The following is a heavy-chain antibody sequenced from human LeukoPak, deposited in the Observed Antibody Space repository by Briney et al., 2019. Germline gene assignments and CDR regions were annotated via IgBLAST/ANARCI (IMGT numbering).Heavy chain of an antibody. CDR1: GGTFSSYA. CDR3: ARDLGSSVGATPYFDY. V-gene: IGHV1-69*13. CDR2: IIPIFGTA. D-gene: IGHD1-26*01. Sequence: SVKVSCKASGGTFSSYAISWVRQAPGQGLEWMGGIIPIFGTANYAQKFQGRVTITADESTSTAYMELSSLRSEDTAVYYCARDLGSSVGATPYFDYWGQGTLVTVSS. J-gene: IGHJ4*02.